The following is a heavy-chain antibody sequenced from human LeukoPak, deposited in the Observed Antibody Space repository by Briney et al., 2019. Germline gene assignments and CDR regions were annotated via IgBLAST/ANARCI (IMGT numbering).Heavy chain of an antibody. D-gene: IGHD6-6*01. V-gene: IGHV4-59*01. J-gene: IGHJ4*02. CDR1: VGSISTYY. Sequence: PSETLSLTCTVSVGSISTYYWSWIRQPPGKGLEWIGYIYYSGSTNYNPSLKSRVTISVDTSKNQFSLKLSSVTAVDTAVYYCARVGYSSSSHFDYWGQGTLVTVSS. CDR2: IYYSGST. CDR3: ARVGYSSSSHFDY.